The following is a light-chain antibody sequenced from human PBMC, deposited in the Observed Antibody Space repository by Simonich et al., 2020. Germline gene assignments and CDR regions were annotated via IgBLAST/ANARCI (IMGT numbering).Light chain of an antibody. CDR2: KAS. V-gene: IGKV1-5*03. CDR1: QSISSW. CDR3: QQYYSFPL. J-gene: IGKJ4*01. Sequence: DIQMTQSPSTLSASVGDRVTITCRASQSISSWLAWYQQKPGKAPKLLIYKASSLESGVPSRFSGSGSGTDFTLTISCLQSEDFATYYCQQYYSFPLFGGGTKVEIK.